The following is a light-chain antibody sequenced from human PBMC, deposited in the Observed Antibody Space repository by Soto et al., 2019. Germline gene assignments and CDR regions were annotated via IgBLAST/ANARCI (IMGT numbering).Light chain of an antibody. CDR3: QQYSKWPT. J-gene: IGKJ5*01. CDR2: DTA. Sequence: EIVMTQSPATLSVSPGERATLSCRASESVSGNLAWYQQKPGQAPRLLIYDTASRATAIPARFSGSGSGTEFTLTINSLQSEDFAVYYCQQYSKWPTFGQGTRLEIK. CDR1: ESVSGN. V-gene: IGKV3-15*01.